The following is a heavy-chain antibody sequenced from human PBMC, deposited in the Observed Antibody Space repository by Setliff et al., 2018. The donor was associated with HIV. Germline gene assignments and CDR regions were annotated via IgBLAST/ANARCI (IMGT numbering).Heavy chain of an antibody. CDR2: IYYSGST. D-gene: IGHD6-6*01. CDR1: GGSISSHY. J-gene: IGHJ6*03. CDR3: ARDRGSSYYYYYYMDV. V-gene: IGHV4-59*11. Sequence: KPSETLSLTCTVSGGSISSHYWSWIRQPPGKGLEWIGYIYYSGSTNYNPSLKSRVTISVDTSKNQFSLKLSSVTAADTAVYYCARDRGSSYYYYYYMDVWGKGTTVTVS.